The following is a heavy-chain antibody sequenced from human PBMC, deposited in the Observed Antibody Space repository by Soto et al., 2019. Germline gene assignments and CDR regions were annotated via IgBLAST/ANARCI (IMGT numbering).Heavy chain of an antibody. V-gene: IGHV1-18*04. CDR2: ISAYTGNT. J-gene: IGHJ4*02. Sequence: GASVKVSCKASGYTFTDYGVSWVRQAPGQGLEWMGWISAYTGNTKYAQKFQGRVTMTADTSTRTIYMELRSLTSDDTAVYYCARLGYNYDNSGFYFKDYWGQGTLVTVPS. CDR3: ARLGYNYDNSGFYFKDY. D-gene: IGHD3-22*01. CDR1: GYTFTDYG.